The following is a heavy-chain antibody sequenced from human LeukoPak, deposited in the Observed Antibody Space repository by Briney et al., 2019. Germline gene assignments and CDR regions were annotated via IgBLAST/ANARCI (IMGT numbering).Heavy chain of an antibody. CDR1: GLTFSSYW. Sequence: PGGSLRLSCAASGLTFSSYWMSWVRQAPGKGLEWVANIKQDGSEKYYVDSVKGRFTISRDNAMNSLYLQMNSLRAEDTAVYYCARDQAVAGTPEDTFDIWGQGTMVTVSS. CDR3: ARDQAVAGTPEDTFDI. CDR2: IKQDGSEK. V-gene: IGHV3-7*01. D-gene: IGHD6-19*01. J-gene: IGHJ3*02.